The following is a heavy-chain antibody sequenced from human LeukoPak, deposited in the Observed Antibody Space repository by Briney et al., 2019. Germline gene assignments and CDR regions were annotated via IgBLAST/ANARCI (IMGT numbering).Heavy chain of an antibody. J-gene: IGHJ4*02. CDR2: ISGSGVST. V-gene: IGHV3-23*01. Sequence: PGGSLRLSCAASGFTFKTYAMTWVRQAPGKGLEWVSSISGSGVSTYYAGSVKGRFTISRDNSKNTLYLQMSSLRAEDTAVYYCAKARCSSTDCYFPDYWGQGTLVPVSS. CDR1: GFTFKTYA. D-gene: IGHD2-2*01. CDR3: AKARCSSTDCYFPDY.